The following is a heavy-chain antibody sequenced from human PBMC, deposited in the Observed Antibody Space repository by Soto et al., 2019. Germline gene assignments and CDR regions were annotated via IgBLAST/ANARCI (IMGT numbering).Heavy chain of an antibody. D-gene: IGHD6-19*01. CDR3: AAALAVPYYYYYALGV. V-gene: IGHV1-69*13. CDR2: IIPIFDTT. Sequence: SVKVSGKASGVTFSSYTFSWVRQAPGQGLEWMGGIIPIFDTTNYAQKFQDRVTITADESTNTAYMELRSLRSEDTAIYYCAAALAVPYYYYYALGVWGRGTTVTVSS. J-gene: IGHJ6*02. CDR1: GVTFSSYT.